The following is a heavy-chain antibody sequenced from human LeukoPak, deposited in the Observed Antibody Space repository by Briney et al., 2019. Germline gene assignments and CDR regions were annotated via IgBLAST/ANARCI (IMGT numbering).Heavy chain of an antibody. CDR2: ILPIVNTA. V-gene: IGHV1-69*13. CDR3: ARLTIGDYGDRESGFDY. J-gene: IGHJ4*02. Sequence: GSSVKVSCKASGYTFPSYGISWVRQAPGQGLESMVGILPIVNTADYAQKFQGRVTITADESTSTAYMDLSSLRSEDTAVYYCARLTIGDYGDRESGFDYWGQGTLVTVSS. CDR1: GYTFPSYG. D-gene: IGHD4-17*01.